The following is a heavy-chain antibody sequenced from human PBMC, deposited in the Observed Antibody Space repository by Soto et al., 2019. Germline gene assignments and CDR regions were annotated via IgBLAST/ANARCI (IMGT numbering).Heavy chain of an antibody. CDR3: ARGDFYDSSGPFSDAFDI. CDR2: FHYSGST. D-gene: IGHD3-22*01. Sequence: PSETLSLTCTVSGGSISSGPYSWGWIRQPPGQGLEWIVTFHYSGSTHYNPSLVSRVTISVETSKEQFSLRVNSVTAEDTAVYYCARGDFYDSSGPFSDAFDIWGQGTMVTVSS. V-gene: IGHV4-39*01. J-gene: IGHJ3*02. CDR1: GGSISSGPYS.